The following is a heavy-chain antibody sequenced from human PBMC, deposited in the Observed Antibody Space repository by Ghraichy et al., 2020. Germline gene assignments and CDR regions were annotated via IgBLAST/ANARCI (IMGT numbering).Heavy chain of an antibody. Sequence: ASVKVSCKASGYLSTKYGINWVRQARGKGLEWLGWISAYHDNINFGHRFQDRLSLSVDRSTNTAYMELRGLGSADTAVYYCASPREGKAYYLGSGHSWGFEYWGQGTPVTVSS. V-gene: IGHV1-18*01. D-gene: IGHD3-10*01. J-gene: IGHJ4*02. CDR1: GYLSTKYG. CDR2: ISAYHDNI. CDR3: ASPREGKAYYLGSGHSWGFEY.